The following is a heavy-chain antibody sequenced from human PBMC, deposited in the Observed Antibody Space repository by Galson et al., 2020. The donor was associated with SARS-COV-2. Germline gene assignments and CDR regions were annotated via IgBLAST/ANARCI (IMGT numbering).Heavy chain of an antibody. J-gene: IGHJ4*02. CDR2: INDSGSA. CDR1: GGSFSGYS. V-gene: IGHV4-34*01. Sequence: SETLSLTCAVYGGSFSGYSWNWLRQTPGKGLEGMGQINDSGSASYSPSLRSRSTISIDMSKNQFSLKLTSVTAADTAVYYCARRGKFCTGSGCYSLGTFDSWGQGTLVTVSS. D-gene: IGHD2-21*02. CDR3: ARRGKFCTGSGCYSLGTFDS.